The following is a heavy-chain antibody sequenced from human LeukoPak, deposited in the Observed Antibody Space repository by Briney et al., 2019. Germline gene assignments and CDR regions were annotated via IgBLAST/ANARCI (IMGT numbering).Heavy chain of an antibody. CDR3: ARGGITMIPAAFDI. Sequence: SVKASCKASGGTFSSYAISWVRQAPGQGLEWMGGIIPIFGTANYAQKFQGRVTITADESTSTAYMELSSLRSEDTAVYYCARGGITMIPAAFDIWGQGTMVTVSS. D-gene: IGHD3-22*01. J-gene: IGHJ3*02. CDR1: GGTFSSYA. CDR2: IIPIFGTA. V-gene: IGHV1-69*13.